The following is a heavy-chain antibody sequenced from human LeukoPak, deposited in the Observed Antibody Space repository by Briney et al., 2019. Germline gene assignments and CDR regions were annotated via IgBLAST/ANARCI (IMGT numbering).Heavy chain of an antibody. CDR3: ARDYYSDYEDTFDI. J-gene: IGHJ3*02. CDR1: GYTFVNYG. Sequence: ASVKVSCKTSGYTFVNYGVSWVRQAPGQGLKWMGWVSGYDGRTNYAQNLKGRVTVTAETSTSTVYMELRSLRSDDTAIYYCARDYYSDYEDTFDIWGQGTMVTVSS. V-gene: IGHV1-18*01. D-gene: IGHD4-11*01. CDR2: VSGYDGRT.